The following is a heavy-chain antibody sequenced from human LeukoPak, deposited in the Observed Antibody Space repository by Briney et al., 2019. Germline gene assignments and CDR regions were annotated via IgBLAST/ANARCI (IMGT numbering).Heavy chain of an antibody. CDR1: GFTFSSYA. Sequence: PGGSLRLSCAASGFTFSSYAMSWVRQAPGKGLEWVSTIRGSGGTTYYADSLKGRFTLSRDNSKNTLYLQINSLRVEDTAVYYCAKGLINDWSALGYWGQGTLVTVSS. J-gene: IGHJ4*02. V-gene: IGHV3-23*01. D-gene: IGHD3-9*01. CDR3: AKGLINDWSALGY. CDR2: IRGSGGTT.